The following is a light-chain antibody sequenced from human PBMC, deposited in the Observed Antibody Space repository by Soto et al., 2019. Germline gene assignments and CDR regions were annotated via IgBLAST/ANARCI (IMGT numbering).Light chain of an antibody. Sequence: QSVLTQPPSASGSPGQSVTISCTGTSNDVGGYDYVSWYQQHPGKAPKLIIYEVTKRPSGVPDRFSGSKSGNTASLTVSGLQAEDEADYYCCSFAGRYNNHVFGSGTKVTVL. CDR2: EVT. CDR3: CSFAGRYNNHV. J-gene: IGLJ1*01. CDR1: SNDVGGYDY. V-gene: IGLV2-8*01.